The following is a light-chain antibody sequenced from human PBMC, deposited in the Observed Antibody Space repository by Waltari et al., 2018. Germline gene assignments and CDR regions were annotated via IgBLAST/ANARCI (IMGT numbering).Light chain of an antibody. V-gene: IGKV1-33*01. CDR3: QQYADLPWT. J-gene: IGKJ1*01. CDR1: QDISSY. CDR2: AAS. Sequence: DIQMTQSPSSLSASVGDRVTITCQASQDISSYLNWYQQKPGKAPKLLLSAASYLEAGVPSRFRGSRSGTDFTFTITSLKYEDIATYYCQQYADLPWTFGQGTKVEIK.